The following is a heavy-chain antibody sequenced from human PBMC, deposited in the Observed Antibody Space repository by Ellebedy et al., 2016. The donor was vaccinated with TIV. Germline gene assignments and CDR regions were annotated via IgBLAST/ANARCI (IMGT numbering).Heavy chain of an antibody. J-gene: IGHJ4*02. Sequence: SETLSLTXTVSGGSISSYYWSWIRQPPGKGLEWIGYIYYSGSTNYNPSLKSRVTISVDTSKNQFSLKLSSVTAADTAVYYCAKDRRSGSCYRNYFDYWGQGTLVTVSS. V-gene: IGHV4-59*01. CDR1: GGSISSYY. CDR3: AKDRRSGSCYRNYFDY. D-gene: IGHD1-26*01. CDR2: IYYSGST.